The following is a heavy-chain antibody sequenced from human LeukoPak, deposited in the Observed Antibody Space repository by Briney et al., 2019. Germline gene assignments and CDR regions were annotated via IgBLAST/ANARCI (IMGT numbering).Heavy chain of an antibody. D-gene: IGHD6-13*01. CDR1: GGSISSYY. V-gene: IGHV4-59*01. J-gene: IGHJ4*02. CDR2: IYYSGST. CDR3: ASYSSSWNY. Sequence: SETLSLTCTVSGGSISSYYWSWIRQPPGKGLEWIGYIYYSGSTNYNPSLKSRVTISVDTSKNQFSLKLSSVTAADTAVYYRASYSSSWNYWGQGTLVTVSS.